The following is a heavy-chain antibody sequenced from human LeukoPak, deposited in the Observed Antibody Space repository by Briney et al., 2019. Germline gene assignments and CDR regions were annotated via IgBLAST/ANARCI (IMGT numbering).Heavy chain of an antibody. Sequence: PSETLSLTCAVYGGSFSGYYWSWIRQPPGKGLEWIGEINHSGSTNYNPSLKSRVTISVDTSKNQFSLKLSSVTAADTAVYYCARLFGYYYGSGSPSFDYWGQGTLVTVSS. D-gene: IGHD3-10*01. CDR3: ARLFGYYYGSGSPSFDY. V-gene: IGHV4-34*01. CDR1: GGSFSGYY. J-gene: IGHJ4*02. CDR2: INHSGST.